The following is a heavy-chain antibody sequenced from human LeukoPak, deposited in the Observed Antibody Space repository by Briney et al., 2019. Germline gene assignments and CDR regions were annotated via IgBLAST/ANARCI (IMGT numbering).Heavy chain of an antibody. V-gene: IGHV3-9*01. Sequence: PGGSVRLSCAASGFIFDDYGMHWVRHAPGKGLEWGLGISYNRVRIAYADSVRGRFTISRDNTKNSLYLQMNSLRAEDTALYYCTRDIYGGIQYYFGRWGQGTLLTASS. CDR2: ISYNRVRI. J-gene: IGHJ4*02. CDR3: TRDIYGGIQYYFGR. CDR1: GFIFDDYG. D-gene: IGHD4-23*01.